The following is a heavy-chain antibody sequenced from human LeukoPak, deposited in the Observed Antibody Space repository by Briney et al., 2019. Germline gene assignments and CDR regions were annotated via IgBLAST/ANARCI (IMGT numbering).Heavy chain of an antibody. Sequence: PGGSLRPSCAASGFTFSSYAMSWVRQAPGKGLEWVSAISGSSGSTYYADSVKGRFTISKDNSKNTLYLQMNSLRAEDTAVYYCAKHLSSGWYGEIDYWGQGTLVTVSS. D-gene: IGHD6-19*01. V-gene: IGHV3-23*01. CDR1: GFTFSSYA. CDR3: AKHLSSGWYGEIDY. J-gene: IGHJ4*02. CDR2: ISGSSGST.